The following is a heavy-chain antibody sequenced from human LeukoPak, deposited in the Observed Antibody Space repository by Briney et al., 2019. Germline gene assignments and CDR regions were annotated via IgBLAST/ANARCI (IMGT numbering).Heavy chain of an antibody. J-gene: IGHJ4*02. CDR2: ISGSGGTT. CDR3: AKRVVPASYYFDY. V-gene: IGHV3-23*01. Sequence: PGGSLRLSCAASGFTFSSYAMSWVRQAPGKGLEWVSVISGSGGTTYYADSVKGRFTISRDNSKNTLYPQMNSLRAEDTAVYYCAKRVVPASYYFDYWGQGTLVTVSS. D-gene: IGHD2-2*01. CDR1: GFTFSSYA.